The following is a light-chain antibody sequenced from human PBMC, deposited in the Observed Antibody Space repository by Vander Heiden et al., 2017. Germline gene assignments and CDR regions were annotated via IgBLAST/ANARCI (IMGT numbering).Light chain of an antibody. V-gene: IGLV4-69*01. CDR1: SWHSSYA. CDR2: LNSDGSH. Sequence: QLVLTQSPSASASLGASVKLTSTLSSWHSSYAIAWHQQQPEKGPRYLMKLNSDGSHSKGDGIPDRFSGSSSGAERYLTISSLQCEDEADYYCQTWGTGIWVFGGGTKLTVL. J-gene: IGLJ3*02. CDR3: QTWGTGIWV.